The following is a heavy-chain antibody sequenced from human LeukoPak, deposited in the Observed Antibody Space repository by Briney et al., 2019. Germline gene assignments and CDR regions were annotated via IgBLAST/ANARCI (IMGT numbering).Heavy chain of an antibody. Sequence: GGSLRLSCAASGFTFSNYYMSWLRQAQGKGLEGVSYISSSGTTIFYADSVKGRFTVSRDNFKNSLYLQMNSLRAEDTAVYYCASEYCSSISCYFDWGQGSLVTVSS. J-gene: IGHJ4*02. D-gene: IGHD2-2*01. CDR3: ASEYCSSISCYFD. CDR1: GFTFSNYY. V-gene: IGHV3-11*04. CDR2: ISSSGTTI.